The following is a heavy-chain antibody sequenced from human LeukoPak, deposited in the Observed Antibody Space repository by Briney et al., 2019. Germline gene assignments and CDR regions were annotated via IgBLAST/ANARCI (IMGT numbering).Heavy chain of an antibody. D-gene: IGHD2/OR15-2a*01. CDR1: GFTFSAYA. V-gene: IGHV3-30-3*01. CDR3: ARDLQSLVPIDRIHY. Sequence: GGSLRLSCAASGFTFSAYAMHWVRQAPCKGLEWVAVMSDDGTNKYYTDSVKGRFTISRDNSKDTLYLQMNSLRAEDTAVYYCARDLQSLVPIDRIHYWGQGTLVTVSS. J-gene: IGHJ4*02. CDR2: MSDDGTNK.